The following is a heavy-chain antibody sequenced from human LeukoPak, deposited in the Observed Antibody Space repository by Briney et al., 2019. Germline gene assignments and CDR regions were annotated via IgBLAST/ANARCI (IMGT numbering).Heavy chain of an antibody. CDR1: GFTFSSYG. V-gene: IGHV3-30*18. D-gene: IGHD5-24*01. Sequence: GGSLRLSCAASGFTFSSYGMHWVRQAPGKGLEWVAVISYDGSNKYYADSVKGRFTISRDNSKNTLYLQMNSLRAEDTAVYYCAKEGVEMATDYWGQGTLVTVSS. J-gene: IGHJ4*02. CDR3: AKEGVEMATDY. CDR2: ISYDGSNK.